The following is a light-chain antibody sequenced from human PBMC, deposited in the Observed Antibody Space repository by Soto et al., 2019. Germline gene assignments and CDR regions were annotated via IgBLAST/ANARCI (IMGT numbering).Light chain of an antibody. J-gene: IGKJ1*01. Sequence: EIVMTQSPATLSVSPGDRVTLPCRASQNVASSLAWYQQRPGQAPRLLIFSASTRATGIPARFSGSGSGTEFTLTISSLQSEDFAVYYCLQYNSWPRTFGQGTKVDIK. CDR2: SAS. CDR1: QNVASS. V-gene: IGKV3-15*01. CDR3: LQYNSWPRT.